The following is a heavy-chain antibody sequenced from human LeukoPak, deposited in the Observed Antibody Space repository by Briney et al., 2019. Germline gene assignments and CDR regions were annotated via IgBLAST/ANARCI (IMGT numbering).Heavy chain of an antibody. V-gene: IGHV4-34*01. D-gene: IGHD3-10*01. CDR2: INHSGST. Sequence: SENLSLTCAVYGGSFSGYYWSWIRQPPGKGLEWIGEINHSGSTNYNPSLKSRVTISVDTSKNQFSLKLSSVTAADTAVYYCARVRGITMVRGVTAKGNYYYYGMDVWGKGTTVTVSS. CDR1: GGSFSGYY. CDR3: ARVRGITMVRGVTAKGNYYYYGMDV. J-gene: IGHJ6*04.